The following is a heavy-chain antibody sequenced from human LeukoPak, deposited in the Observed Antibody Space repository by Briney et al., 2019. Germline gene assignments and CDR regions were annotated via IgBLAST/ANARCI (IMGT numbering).Heavy chain of an antibody. D-gene: IGHD1-1*01. J-gene: IGHJ3*02. CDR3: ARDDGTGTPRGSAFDI. CDR2: IIPIFGTA. Sequence: GSSVKVSCEASGGTFSSYAISWVRQAPGQGLEWMGRIIPIFGTANYAQKFQGRVTITTDESTSTAYMELSSLRSEDTAVYYCARDDGTGTPRGSAFDIWGQGTMVTVSS. CDR1: GGTFSSYA. V-gene: IGHV1-69*05.